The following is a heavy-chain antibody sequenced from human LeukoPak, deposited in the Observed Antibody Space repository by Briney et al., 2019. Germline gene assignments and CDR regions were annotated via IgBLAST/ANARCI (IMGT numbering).Heavy chain of an antibody. J-gene: IGHJ4*02. Sequence: SGGSLRLSCAASGFTVSSNYMSWVRQAPGKGLEWVSVIYSGGNTYYADSVKGRFTISRDNSKNTLYLQMNSLRAEDTAVYYCAKQMVRGVPTFDYWGQGTLVTVSS. D-gene: IGHD3-10*01. CDR1: GFTVSSNY. V-gene: IGHV3-53*01. CDR2: IYSGGNT. CDR3: AKQMVRGVPTFDY.